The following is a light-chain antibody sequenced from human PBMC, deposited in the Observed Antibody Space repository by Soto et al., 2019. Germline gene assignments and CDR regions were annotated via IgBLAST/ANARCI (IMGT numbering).Light chain of an antibody. Sequence: QSALTQPPSVSGTPGQRVTISCSGSSSNIGNNYVYWYHQLPGTAPKLLIYSNNQRPSGVPDRFSGSKSGTSASLAISGLRSEDEADYYCAAWDDSLSGWVFGGGTQLTVL. V-gene: IGLV1-47*02. CDR2: SNN. CDR1: SSNIGNNY. J-gene: IGLJ7*01. CDR3: AAWDDSLSGWV.